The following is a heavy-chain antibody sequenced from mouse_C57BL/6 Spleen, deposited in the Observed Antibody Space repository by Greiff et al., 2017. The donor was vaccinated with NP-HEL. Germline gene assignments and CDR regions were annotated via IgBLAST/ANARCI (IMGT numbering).Heavy chain of an antibody. CDR1: GFTFSSYA. D-gene: IGHD2-4*01. V-gene: IGHV5-9-1*02. Sequence: EVKLVESGEGLVKPGGSLKLSCAASGFTFSSYAMSWVRQTPEKRLEWVAYISSGGDYIYYADTVKGRFTISRDNARNTLYLQMSSLKSEDTAMYYCTREEDYEEYYFDYWGQGTTLTVSS. J-gene: IGHJ2*01. CDR2: ISSGGDYI. CDR3: TREEDYEEYYFDY.